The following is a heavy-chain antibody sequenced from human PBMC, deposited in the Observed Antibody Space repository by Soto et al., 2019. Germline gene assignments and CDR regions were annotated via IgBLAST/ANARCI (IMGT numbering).Heavy chain of an antibody. CDR3: ASRFDDFWSGPMGGMDV. CDR1: GYTFTSYG. CDR2: ISAYNGNT. D-gene: IGHD3-3*01. J-gene: IGHJ6*02. V-gene: IGHV1-18*04. Sequence: ASVKISCKASGYTFTSYGISWVRQAPGQGLEWMGWISAYNGNTNYAQKLQGRATMTTDTSTSTAYMELRSLRSDDTAVYYCASRFDDFWSGPMGGMDVWGQGTTVTVSS.